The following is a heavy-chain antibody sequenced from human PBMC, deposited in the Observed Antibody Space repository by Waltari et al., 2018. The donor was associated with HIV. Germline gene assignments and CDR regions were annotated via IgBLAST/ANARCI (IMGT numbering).Heavy chain of an antibody. V-gene: IGHV4-39*01. D-gene: IGHD2-8*01. CDR3: ARQHGRPADV. CDR2: MYYSGNT. Sequence: QLQLQESGPGPVKPSETLSLTCIVSGDSIISTAYYGAWFRQAPGEGLSWIGSMYYSGNTYYNPSLKSRITMSVDTSNNQFSLRLTSVTAADTAVYYCARQHGRPADVWGQGTTVTVSS. J-gene: IGHJ6*02. CDR1: GDSIISTAYY.